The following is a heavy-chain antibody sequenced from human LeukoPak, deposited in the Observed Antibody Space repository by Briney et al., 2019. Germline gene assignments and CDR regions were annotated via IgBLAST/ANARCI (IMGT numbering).Heavy chain of an antibody. J-gene: IGHJ4*02. CDR1: GYSISSGYY. CDR3: ARVDPSYCSSTSCYPDY. D-gene: IGHD2-2*01. Sequence: SETLSLTCTVSGYSISSGYYWGWIRQPPGKGLEWIGSIYHSGSTYYNPSLKSRVTISVDTSKNQFSLKLSSVTAADTAVYYCARVDPSYCSSTSCYPDYWGQGTLVTVSS. V-gene: IGHV4-38-2*02. CDR2: IYHSGST.